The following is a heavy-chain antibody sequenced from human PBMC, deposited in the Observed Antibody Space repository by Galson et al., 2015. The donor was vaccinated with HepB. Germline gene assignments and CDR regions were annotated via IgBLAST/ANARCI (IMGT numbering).Heavy chain of an antibody. J-gene: IGHJ4*02. Sequence: SLRLSCAASGFTFSSYGMHWVRQAPGKGLEWVAVISYDGSNKYYADSVEGRFTISRDNSKNTLYLQMNSLRAEDTAVYYCAKDTTYSGYATSGHFDYWGQGTLVTVSS. CDR2: ISYDGSNK. CDR3: AKDTTYSGYATSGHFDY. CDR1: GFTFSSYG. D-gene: IGHD5-12*01. V-gene: IGHV3-30*18.